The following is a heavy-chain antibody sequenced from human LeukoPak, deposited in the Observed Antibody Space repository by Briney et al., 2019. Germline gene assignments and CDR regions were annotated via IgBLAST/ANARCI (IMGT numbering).Heavy chain of an antibody. CDR2: INHSGST. V-gene: IGHV4-34*01. J-gene: IGHJ4*02. Sequence: SETLSLTCAVYGGSFSGYYWSWIRQPPGKGLEWIGEINHSGSTNYNPSLKSRVTISVDTSKNQFSLKLSSVTAADTAVYYCASASMVRGVQDYWGQGTLVTVSS. CDR1: GGSFSGYY. CDR3: ASASMVRGVQDY. D-gene: IGHD3-10*01.